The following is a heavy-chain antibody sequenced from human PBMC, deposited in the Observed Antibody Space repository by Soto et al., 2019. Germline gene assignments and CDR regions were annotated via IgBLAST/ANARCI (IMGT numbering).Heavy chain of an antibody. CDR1: GGTFNTFA. J-gene: IGHJ6*02. CDR3: GLASKWELLGYFYGMDV. V-gene: IGHV1-69*01. Sequence: QVQLVQSGAEVKKPGSSAKVSCKASGGTFNTFAFTWVRQAPGQGFEWMGGVIPLFNTPDYAQKFQGRVTITADESTSTVYLELSGLSSDDTAVYFCGLASKWELLGYFYGMDVWGQGTTVNVSS. CDR2: VIPLFNTP. D-gene: IGHD1-26*01.